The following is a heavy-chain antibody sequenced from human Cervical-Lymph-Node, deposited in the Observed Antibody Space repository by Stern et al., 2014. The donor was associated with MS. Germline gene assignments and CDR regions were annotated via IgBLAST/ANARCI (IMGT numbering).Heavy chain of an antibody. CDR2: LSYDGSTK. V-gene: IGHV3-30*18. CDR3: AKDGAHSSGWGDDFDI. D-gene: IGHD6-19*01. CDR1: GFTFSSYG. J-gene: IGHJ3*02. Sequence: VQLVESGGGVVQPGRSLRLSCAASGFTFSSYGMHWVRQAPGKGLEWVAVLSYDGSTKYYADSVKVRFTSSRDNSKNTLLLQVNSLRPEDTAVYYCAKDGAHSSGWGDDFDIWGQGTMVTVST.